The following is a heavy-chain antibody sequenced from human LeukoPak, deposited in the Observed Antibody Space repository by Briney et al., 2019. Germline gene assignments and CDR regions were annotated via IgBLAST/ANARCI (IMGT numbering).Heavy chain of an antibody. V-gene: IGHV3-48*02. Sequence: GGSLRLSCAASGFTFSSYSINWVRQAPGKGLEWVSYISSSSTISYADSVKGRFTISRDNANNSLYLQMNSLRDEDRAVYYCARGGTSSSLAYWGQGTLVTVSS. D-gene: IGHD4-23*01. CDR1: GFTFSSYS. CDR3: ARGGTSSSLAY. CDR2: ISSSSTI. J-gene: IGHJ4*02.